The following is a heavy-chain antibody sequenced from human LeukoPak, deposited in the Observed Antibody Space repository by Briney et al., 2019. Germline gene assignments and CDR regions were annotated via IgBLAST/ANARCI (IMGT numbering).Heavy chain of an antibody. J-gene: IGHJ4*02. CDR3: ARDRNYYGSGSYSPIDY. V-gene: IGHV3-30*03. D-gene: IGHD3-10*01. CDR2: ISYDGSNK. Sequence: GGSLRLSCAASGFTFSSYWMHWVRQAPGKGLEWVAVISYDGSNKYYADSVKGRFTISRDNSKNTLYLQMNSLRAEDTAVYYCARDRNYYGSGSYSPIDYWGQGTLVTVSS. CDR1: GFTFSSYW.